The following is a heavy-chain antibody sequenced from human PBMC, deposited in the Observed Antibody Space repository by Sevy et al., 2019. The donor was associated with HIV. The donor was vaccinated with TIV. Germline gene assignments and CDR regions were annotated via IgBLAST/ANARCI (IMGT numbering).Heavy chain of an antibody. J-gene: IGHJ5*02. D-gene: IGHD2-15*01. Sequence: SGPTLVNPTQTLTLTCTFSGFSLSTSGVGVGWIRQPPGKALEWLALIYWDDDKRYSPSLKSRLTITKDTSKNQVVLTMTHIDPVDTATYYCAHRRAEPQVVVAEMNWFDPWGQGTLVTVSS. CDR1: GFSLSTSGVG. CDR2: IYWDDDK. CDR3: AHRRAEPQVVVAEMNWFDP. V-gene: IGHV2-5*02.